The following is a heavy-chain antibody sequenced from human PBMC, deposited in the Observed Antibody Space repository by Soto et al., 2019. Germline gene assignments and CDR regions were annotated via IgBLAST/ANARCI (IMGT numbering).Heavy chain of an antibody. CDR1: GFTFNSYG. Sequence: QVQLVESGGGVVQPGRSLRLSCAASGFTFNSYGMHWVRQAPGKGLEWVAVISYDGSNTYYRDSVKGRFAISRDNSKNTLFLQMNSLRADDTAVYYCAKSHGDQWLLLGYWGQGTLVTVSS. V-gene: IGHV3-30*18. CDR2: ISYDGSNT. J-gene: IGHJ4*02. D-gene: IGHD6-19*01. CDR3: AKSHGDQWLLLGY.